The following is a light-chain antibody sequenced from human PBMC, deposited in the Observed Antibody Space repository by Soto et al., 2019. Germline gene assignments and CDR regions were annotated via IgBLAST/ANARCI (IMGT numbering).Light chain of an antibody. J-gene: IGKJ3*01. Sequence: EIGLTQSPPTLSLSPGERVTLSCRASQNVSTYLAWYQQKPGQAPRLLIYDASDRATGIPARFSGSGSGTDFTLTISRPEPEESAVYYCQQRTNWLTFGPGTTVDIK. CDR1: QNVSTY. CDR2: DAS. V-gene: IGKV3-11*01. CDR3: QQRTNWLT.